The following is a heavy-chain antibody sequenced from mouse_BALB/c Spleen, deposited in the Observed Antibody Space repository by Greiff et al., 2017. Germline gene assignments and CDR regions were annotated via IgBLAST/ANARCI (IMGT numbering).Heavy chain of an antibody. V-gene: IGHV5-6*01. CDR3: ARQRDYYGSSFVAY. Sequence: EVKLVESGGDLVKPGGSLKLSCAASGFTFSSYGMSWVRQTPDKRLEWVATISSGGSYTYYPDSVKGRFTISRDNAKNTLYLQMSSLKSEDTAMYDGARQRDYYGSSFVAYWGQGTRVTVSA. CDR1: GFTFSSYG. CDR2: ISSGGSYT. J-gene: IGHJ3*01. D-gene: IGHD1-1*01.